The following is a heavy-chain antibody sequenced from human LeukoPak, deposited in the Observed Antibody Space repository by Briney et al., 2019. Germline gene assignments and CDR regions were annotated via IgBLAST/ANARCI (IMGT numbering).Heavy chain of an antibody. V-gene: IGHV4-34*01. CDR3: ARGLIAAAGIDY. CDR2: INHSAST. D-gene: IGHD6-13*01. J-gene: IGHJ4*02. CDR1: GGSFSGYY. Sequence: PSETLSLTCAVYGGSFSGYYWSWIRQPPGKGLEWIGEINHSASTNYNPSLKSRVTISVDTSKNQFSLKLSSVTAADTAVYYCARGLIAAAGIDYWGQGTLVTVSS.